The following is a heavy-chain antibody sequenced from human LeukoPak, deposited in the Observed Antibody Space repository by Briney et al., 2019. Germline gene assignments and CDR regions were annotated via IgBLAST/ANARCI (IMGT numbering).Heavy chain of an antibody. D-gene: IGHD2-21*02. V-gene: IGHV4-4*07. CDR2: IYTSGST. J-gene: IGHJ4*02. CDR3: ARDAKRICGGDCYPDY. Sequence: SETLSLTCTVSGGSISSYYWSWIRQPAGKGLEWIGRIYTSGSTNYNPPLKSRVTMSVDTSKNQFSLKLSSATAADTAVYYCARDAKRICGGDCYPDYWGQGTLVTVSS. CDR1: GGSISSYY.